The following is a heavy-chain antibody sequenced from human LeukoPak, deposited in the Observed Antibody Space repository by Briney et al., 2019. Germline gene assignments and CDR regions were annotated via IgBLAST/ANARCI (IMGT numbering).Heavy chain of an antibody. CDR2: INHSGST. Sequence: SETLSLTCAVYGGSFSGYYWSWIRQPPGKGLEWIGEINHSGSTNYNPSLKSRVTISVDTSKNQFSLKLSSVTAADTAVYYCARHAVVLRYFDWINWFDPWGQGTLVTVSS. CDR1: GGSFSGYY. V-gene: IGHV4-34*01. CDR3: ARHAVVLRYFDWINWFDP. D-gene: IGHD3-9*01. J-gene: IGHJ5*02.